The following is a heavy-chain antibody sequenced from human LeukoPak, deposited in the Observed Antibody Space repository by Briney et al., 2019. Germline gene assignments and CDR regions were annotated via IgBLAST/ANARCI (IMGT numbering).Heavy chain of an antibody. CDR1: GYSFTDYY. Sequence: ASVKVSCKASGYSFTDYYMHWVRQAPGQGLEWMGWINPNSGGTNSAQKFQGRVTMTRDTSISTAYMELSRLRPDDTAVYYCARADYDILTGYYNWGQGTLVTVSS. V-gene: IGHV1-2*02. D-gene: IGHD3-9*01. CDR2: INPNSGGT. J-gene: IGHJ4*02. CDR3: ARADYDILTGYYN.